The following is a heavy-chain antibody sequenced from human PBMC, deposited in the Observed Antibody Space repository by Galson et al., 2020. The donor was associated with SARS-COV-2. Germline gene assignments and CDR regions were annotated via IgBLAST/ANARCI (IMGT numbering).Heavy chain of an antibody. CDR2: INWNSGPL. CDR1: GLIFDHHA. D-gene: IGHD7-27*01. J-gene: IGHJ2*01. V-gene: IGHV3-9*01. Sequence: SCAASGLIFDHHAMHWVRQVSGQGLEWVAGINWNSGPLGYVDSVRGRFTISRDNAKNSLYLQMNSLKTEDTALYYCATGGLWGACWYVDLWGRGTLVTVS. CDR3: ATGGLWGACWYVDL.